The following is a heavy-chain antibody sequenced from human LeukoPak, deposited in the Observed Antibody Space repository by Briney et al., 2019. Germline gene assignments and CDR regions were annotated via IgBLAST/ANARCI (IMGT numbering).Heavy chain of an antibody. V-gene: IGHV3-21*01. Sequence: PGGSLRLSCAASGFTFSSYSMNWVRQAPGKGLEWVSSISSSSSYIYYADSVKGRFTISRDSAKNSLYLQMNSLRAEDTAVYYCAREGIAAAGESYYWGQGTLVTVSS. J-gene: IGHJ4*02. CDR3: AREGIAAAGESYY. CDR1: GFTFSSYS. CDR2: ISSSSSYI. D-gene: IGHD6-13*01.